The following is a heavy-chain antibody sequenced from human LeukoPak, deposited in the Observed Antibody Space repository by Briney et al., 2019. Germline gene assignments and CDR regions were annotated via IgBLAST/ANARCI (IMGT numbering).Heavy chain of an antibody. CDR3: AKNTISGGHYQYYMDV. CDR2: LSGSGGIT. CDR1: GFTFSSYA. V-gene: IGHV3-23*01. Sequence: GGSLRLSCAASGFTFSSYAMSWVRQAPGKGLEWVSSLSGSGGITYHADSLKGRFTISRDNSKNTLFLQMNSLRAEDTAVYYCAKNTISGGHYQYYMDVWGKGTTVTVSS. J-gene: IGHJ6*03. D-gene: IGHD3-16*02.